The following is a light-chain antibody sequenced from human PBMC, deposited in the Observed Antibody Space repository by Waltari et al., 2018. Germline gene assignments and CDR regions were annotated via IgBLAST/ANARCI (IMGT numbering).Light chain of an antibody. J-gene: IGKJ2*01. CDR1: QSLVHSDGNTY. V-gene: IGKV2-30*02. Sequence: DVVMTQSPLSLPVTLGQPASISCRSSQSLVHSDGNTYLNWFQQRPGQSPRRLIYKVSNRDSGGQDRFSGSGSGTDFTLKISRVEAEDVGVYYCMQGTHWPPRAFGQGTKLEIK. CDR2: KVS. CDR3: MQGTHWPPRA.